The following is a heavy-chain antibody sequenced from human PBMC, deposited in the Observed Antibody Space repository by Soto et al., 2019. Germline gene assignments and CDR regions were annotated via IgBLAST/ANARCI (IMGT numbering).Heavy chain of an antibody. J-gene: IGHJ4*02. CDR2: ISGSGVST. CDR3: VKVRGGLYTYDFDY. V-gene: IGHV3-23*01. Sequence: EVQLLESGGGLEQPGGSLRLSCAASGFIFSSYAMNWVRQTPGKGLEWVSGISGSGVSTYYADSVKGRFSISRDNSKNTLYLQMNSLRDEDTAIYYCVKVRGGLYTYDFDYWGQGTLVTVSS. CDR1: GFIFSSYA. D-gene: IGHD2-8*01.